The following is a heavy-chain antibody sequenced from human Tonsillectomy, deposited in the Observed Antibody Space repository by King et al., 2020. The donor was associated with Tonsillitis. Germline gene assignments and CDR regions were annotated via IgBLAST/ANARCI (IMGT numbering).Heavy chain of an antibody. CDR3: ASLRFLET. Sequence: VQLVESGGGLVQPGGSLRLSCAASGFTFTNYRMSWVRQAPGKGREWVANIKQDGSEKYYVDTVKGRFTISRDNAKNSLYLQMNSLGAEETAVYYCASLRFLETWGQGTLVTVSS. J-gene: IGHJ4*02. CDR2: IKQDGSEK. D-gene: IGHD3-3*01. V-gene: IGHV3-7*02. CDR1: GFTFTNYR.